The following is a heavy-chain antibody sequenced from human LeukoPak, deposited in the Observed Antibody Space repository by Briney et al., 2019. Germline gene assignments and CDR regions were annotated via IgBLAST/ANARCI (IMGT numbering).Heavy chain of an antibody. CDR2: INQDGSDK. CDR3: ATEQWFVNSYYFDY. Sequence: GGSLRLSCAASGFTFATHWMNWVRQAPGKGLEWVANINQDGSDKYYVDSVKGRFTISRDNAGKSLFLQMNSLTAEDTAVYYCATEQWFVNSYYFDYWGQGTLVTVSS. J-gene: IGHJ4*02. V-gene: IGHV3-7*01. D-gene: IGHD3-10*01. CDR1: GFTFATHW.